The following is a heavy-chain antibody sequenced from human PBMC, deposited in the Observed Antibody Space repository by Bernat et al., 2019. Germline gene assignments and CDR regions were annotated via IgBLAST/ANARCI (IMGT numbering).Heavy chain of an antibody. CDR1: GFTFSSYS. CDR2: ISSSSSYI. D-gene: IGHD5-12*01. Sequence: EVQLVESGGGLVKPGGSLRLSCAASGFTFSSYSMNWVRQAPGKGLEWVSSISSSSSYIYYADSVKGRFTISRDNAKNSLYLQMNSLRAEDTAVYYCAGYGSLYYFDYWGQRTLVTVSS. J-gene: IGHJ4*02. V-gene: IGHV3-21*01. CDR3: AGYGSLYYFDY.